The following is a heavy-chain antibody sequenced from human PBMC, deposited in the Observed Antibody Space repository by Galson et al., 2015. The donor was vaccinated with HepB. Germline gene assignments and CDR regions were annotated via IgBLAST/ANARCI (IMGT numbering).Heavy chain of an antibody. V-gene: IGHV1-2*06. J-gene: IGHJ4*01. CDR3: ARGPTADSVQWLGWAYFDY. CDR1: GYTFTGYY. CDR2: ITPKSGGT. D-gene: IGHD6-19*01. Sequence: SVKVSCKASGYTFTGYYLHWVRQAPGQGLEWMGRITPKSGGTNYAQKFQGRVTVTRDMSITTAYMELTRLKSDDTAVYYCARGPTADSVQWLGWAYFDYWGLGTLVTVSS.